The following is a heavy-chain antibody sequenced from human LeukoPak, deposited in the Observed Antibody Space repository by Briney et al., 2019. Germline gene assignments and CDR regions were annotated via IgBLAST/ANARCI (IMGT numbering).Heavy chain of an antibody. J-gene: IGHJ5*02. CDR2: INPNSGGT. CDR1: GYTFTGYY. V-gene: IGHV1-2*02. Sequence: ASVKVSCKASGYTFTGYYMHWVRQAPGQGLEWMGWINPNSGGTNYAQKFQGRVTMTRDTSISTAYMELSRLRSDDTAVYYCARESSGSYLRFDPWGQGTLVTVSS. D-gene: IGHD1-26*01. CDR3: ARESSGSYLRFDP.